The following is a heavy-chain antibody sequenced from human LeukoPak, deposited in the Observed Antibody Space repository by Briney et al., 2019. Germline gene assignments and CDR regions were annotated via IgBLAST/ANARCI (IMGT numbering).Heavy chain of an antibody. CDR1: GFTFSSYG. V-gene: IGHV3-30*03. CDR2: ISYDGSNK. CDR3: ARLPTYYYDSSGYYGDY. J-gene: IGHJ4*02. Sequence: GRSLRLSCAASGFTFSSYGMHWVRQAPGKGLGWVAVISYDGSNKYYADSVKGRFTISRDNSKNTLYLQMNSLRAEDTAVYYCARLPTYYYDSSGYYGDYWGQGTLVTVSS. D-gene: IGHD3-22*01.